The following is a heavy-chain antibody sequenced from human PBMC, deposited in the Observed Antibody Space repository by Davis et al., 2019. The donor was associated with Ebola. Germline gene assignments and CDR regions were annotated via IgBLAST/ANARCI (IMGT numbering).Heavy chain of an antibody. CDR3: ARGQEFGGNSRIFDYHYHYYMDV. D-gene: IGHD4-23*01. Sequence: PGGSLRLSCTVSGGSMSSYYWSWVRQPPGKGLEWIGYISYTGIANYNPSLKSRVTMSVDTSKNQFSLKVNYVTAADTAVYYCARGQEFGGNSRIFDYHYHYYMDVWGRGTTVTVSS. CDR2: ISYTGIA. CDR1: GGSMSSYY. V-gene: IGHV4-59*12. J-gene: IGHJ6*03.